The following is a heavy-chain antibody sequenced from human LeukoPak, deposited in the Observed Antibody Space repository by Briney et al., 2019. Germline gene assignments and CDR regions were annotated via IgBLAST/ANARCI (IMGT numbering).Heavy chain of an antibody. CDR2: IIPIFGTA. J-gene: IGHJ4*02. V-gene: IGHV1-69*13. CDR3: ASFRGTVTFDY. Sequence: ASVKVSCKASGGTFSSYAISWVRQAPGQGLEWMGGIIPIFGTANYAQKFQGRVTITADESTSTAHMELSSLRSEDTAVYYCASFRGTVTFDYWGQGTLVTVSS. D-gene: IGHD3-16*01. CDR1: GGTFSSYA.